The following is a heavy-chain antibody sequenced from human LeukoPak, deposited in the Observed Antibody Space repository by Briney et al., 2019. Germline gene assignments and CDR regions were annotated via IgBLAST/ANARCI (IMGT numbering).Heavy chain of an antibody. D-gene: IGHD6-19*01. CDR2: ISRLSSYI. J-gene: IGHJ4*02. Sequence: GGPLRLSCAASGFMFSKYSMNWVREAPGKRLECVSSISRLSSYINYADSVKGRFTISRDNAKNSLELHLSRLRPEDTALYYCVRRPYRSGFDFWGQGTLVTVSS. V-gene: IGHV3-21*06. CDR3: VRRPYRSGFDF. CDR1: GFMFSKYS.